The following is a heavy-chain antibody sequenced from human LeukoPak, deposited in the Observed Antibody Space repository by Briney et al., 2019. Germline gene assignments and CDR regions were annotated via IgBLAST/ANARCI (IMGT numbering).Heavy chain of an antibody. J-gene: IGHJ2*01. V-gene: IGHV4-31*03. D-gene: IGHD3-10*01. Sequence: SSETLSLTCTVSGGSIGSGGYYWSWIRQHPGKGLEWIGYISYSGSTYYNPSLKSRVTISVDTSKDQFSLMLTSVTAADTAVYYCARGAGNFDLWGRGTLVTVSS. CDR1: GGSIGSGGYY. CDR2: ISYSGST. CDR3: ARGAGNFDL.